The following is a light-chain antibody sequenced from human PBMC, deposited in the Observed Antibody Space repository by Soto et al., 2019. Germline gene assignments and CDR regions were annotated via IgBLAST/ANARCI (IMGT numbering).Light chain of an antibody. CDR2: DVS. CDR3: SSYTSTSSLYV. CDR1: SSDVGGYDY. V-gene: IGLV2-14*03. Sequence: QSALTQPASVSGSPGQSITISCTGTSSDVGGYDYVSWYQHHPGKAPKLMISDVSHRPSGVSNRFSGSKSGNTASLTISGLQAEDEADYYCSSYTSTSSLYVFGTGTKVTVL. J-gene: IGLJ1*01.